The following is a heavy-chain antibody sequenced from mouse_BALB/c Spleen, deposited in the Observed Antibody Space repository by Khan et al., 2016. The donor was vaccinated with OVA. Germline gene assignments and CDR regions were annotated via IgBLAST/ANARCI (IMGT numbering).Heavy chain of an antibody. Sequence: VQLQESGPGLVKPSQSLSLTCTVTGYSITSDYAWNWIRQFPGNKLEWMGYISYSGRTSYNPSLKSRIYITRDTSKNQFFLQLNSVTTEDTATYYCARSVTITTVVATDFDYWGQGTTLTVSS. CDR2: ISYSGRT. CDR1: GYSITSDYA. D-gene: IGHD1-1*01. CDR3: ARSVTITTVVATDFDY. J-gene: IGHJ2*01. V-gene: IGHV3-2*02.